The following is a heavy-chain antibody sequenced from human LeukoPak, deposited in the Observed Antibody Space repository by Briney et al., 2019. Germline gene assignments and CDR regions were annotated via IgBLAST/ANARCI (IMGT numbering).Heavy chain of an antibody. CDR1: GGSISSYY. CDR2: IYHSGST. V-gene: IGHV4-59*12. D-gene: IGHD3-10*01. CDR3: ARATVRGVILFDP. Sequence: SETLSLTCTVSGGSISSYYWSWIRQPPGKGLEWIGYIYHSGSTYYNPSLKSRVTISVDRSKNQFSLKLSSVTAADTAVYYCARATVRGVILFDPWGQGTLVTVSS. J-gene: IGHJ5*02.